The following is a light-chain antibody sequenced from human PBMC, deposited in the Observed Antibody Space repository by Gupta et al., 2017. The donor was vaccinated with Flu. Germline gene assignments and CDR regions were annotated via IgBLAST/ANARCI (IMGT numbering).Light chain of an antibody. V-gene: IGKV1-5*03. CDR2: KAS. CDR1: QSISSW. CDR3: QQYNSYCT. J-gene: IGKJ1*01. Sequence: IQMTQSSSTLSASVGDRVTITCRASQSISSWLAWYQQKPGKAPKLLIYKASSLESGVPSRFSGSGSGTEFTLTISSLQPDDFATYYCQQYNSYCTFGQGTKVEIK.